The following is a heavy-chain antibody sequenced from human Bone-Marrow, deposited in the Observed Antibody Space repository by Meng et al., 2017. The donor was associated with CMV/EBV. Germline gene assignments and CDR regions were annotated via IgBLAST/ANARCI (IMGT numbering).Heavy chain of an antibody. CDR3: ARVSTARWRGAFDI. D-gene: IGHD2-15*01. CDR2: MFSRGTT. CDR1: GGSVSGGSYY. Sequence: SETLSLTCTVSGGSVSGGSYYWSWIRQPPGKGLEWIGHMFSRGTTNYNPSLKSRVTISVDTSKNQFSLKLSSVTAADTAVYYCARVSTARWRGAFDIWGQGTMVTVSS. J-gene: IGHJ3*02. V-gene: IGHV4-61*01.